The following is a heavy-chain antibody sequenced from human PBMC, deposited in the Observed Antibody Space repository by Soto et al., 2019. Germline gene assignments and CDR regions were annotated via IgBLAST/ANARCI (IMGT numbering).Heavy chain of an antibody. CDR2: ISGTGGST. J-gene: IGHJ4*02. V-gene: IGHV3-23*01. Sequence: HPWGSLRLSCAASGLTFNNYAMTWVRQAPGKGLEWVATISGTGGSTYYADSVKGRFTISRDNSKNTLYLQMNSLRVEDTAVYYCAKDRLGGNFDYWGQGTQVTVSS. CDR1: GLTFNNYA. CDR3: AKDRLGGNFDY.